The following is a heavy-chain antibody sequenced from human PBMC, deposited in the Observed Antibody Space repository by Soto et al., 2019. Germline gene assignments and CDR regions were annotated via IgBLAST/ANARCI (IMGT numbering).Heavy chain of an antibody. V-gene: IGHV3-33*01. Sequence: QVQLVESGGGVVQPGRSLRLSCAASGFTFSSYGMHWVRQAPGKGLEWVAVIWYDGSNKYYADSVKGRFTIPRDNSKNTLYLQMNSLRAEDTAVYYCAREDSSGWEDFDYWGQGTLVTVSS. J-gene: IGHJ4*02. CDR1: GFTFSSYG. CDR2: IWYDGSNK. D-gene: IGHD6-19*01. CDR3: AREDSSGWEDFDY.